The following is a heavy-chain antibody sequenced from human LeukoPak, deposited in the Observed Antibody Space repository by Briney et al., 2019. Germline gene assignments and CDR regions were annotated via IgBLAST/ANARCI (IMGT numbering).Heavy chain of an antibody. CDR1: GFTFRNAW. D-gene: IGHD5-18*01. Sequence: GGSLRLSCAASGFTFRNAWITWVRQAPGKGLEWVGRIKSKTDGGTTDYAAPVKGRFTISRDDSKNTLYLQMNSLKTEDTAVYYCTRASWIQLAYYYYYLDVWGKGTTVTISS. CDR3: TRASWIQLAYYYYYLDV. CDR2: IKSKTDGGTT. V-gene: IGHV3-15*01. J-gene: IGHJ6*03.